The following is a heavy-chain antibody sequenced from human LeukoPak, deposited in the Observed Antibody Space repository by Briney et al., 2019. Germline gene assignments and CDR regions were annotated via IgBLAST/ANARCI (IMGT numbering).Heavy chain of an antibody. Sequence: GSLRLSCAASGFTFSSYEMNWVRQAPGKGLEWVSSISRGGSPIYYADSVKGRFTTSRDNAKKSLFLQMNSLRAEDTAVYYCARDAPPGWGQGTLVTVSS. V-gene: IGHV3-48*03. J-gene: IGHJ4*02. CDR1: GFTFSSYE. CDR2: ISRGGSPI. CDR3: ARDAPPG.